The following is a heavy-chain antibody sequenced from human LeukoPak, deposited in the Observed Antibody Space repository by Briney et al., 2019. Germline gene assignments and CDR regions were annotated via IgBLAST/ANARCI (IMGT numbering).Heavy chain of an antibody. V-gene: IGHV1-2*02. D-gene: IGHD3-10*01. CDR2: INPNSGGT. Sequence: ASVKVSCKTSGYTFTGYYMHWVRQAPGQGLEWMGWINPNSGGTKYAQKFQGRVTMTRDTSISTAYMELSRLRSDDTAVYYFARGGSGSYPSYNYYYYGMDVWGQGTTVTVSS. CDR3: ARGGSGSYPSYNYYYYGMDV. CDR1: GYTFTGYY. J-gene: IGHJ6*02.